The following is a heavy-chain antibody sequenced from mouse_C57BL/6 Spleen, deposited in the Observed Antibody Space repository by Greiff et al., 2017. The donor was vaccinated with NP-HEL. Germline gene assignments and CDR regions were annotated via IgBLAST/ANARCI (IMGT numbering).Heavy chain of an antibody. CDR1: GYSITSGYY. CDR3: ARGGYYGSSPYWYFDV. D-gene: IGHD1-1*01. Sequence: EVQLQQSGPGLVKPSQPLSLTCSVTGYSITSGYYWNWIRQFPGNKLEWMGYISYDGSNNYNPSLKNRISITRDTSKNQFFLKLNSVTTEDTATYYCARGGYYGSSPYWYFDVWGTGTTVTVSS. J-gene: IGHJ1*03. CDR2: ISYDGSN. V-gene: IGHV3-6*01.